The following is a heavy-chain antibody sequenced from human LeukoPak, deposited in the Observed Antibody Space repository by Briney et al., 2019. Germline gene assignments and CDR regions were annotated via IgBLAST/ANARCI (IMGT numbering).Heavy chain of an antibody. J-gene: IGHJ1*01. Sequence: GGSLRLSCVASGFTFSTYIMNWVSQAPGKGLEWVSYISSDSTTMNYADSVRGRFIISRDNAKSSLFLQMNSLRDEDTAVYYCARGTATTGGYFQHCGPGTLVTVSS. V-gene: IGHV3-48*02. CDR3: ARGTATTGGYFQH. D-gene: IGHD1-1*01. CDR2: ISSDSTTM. CDR1: GFTFSTYI.